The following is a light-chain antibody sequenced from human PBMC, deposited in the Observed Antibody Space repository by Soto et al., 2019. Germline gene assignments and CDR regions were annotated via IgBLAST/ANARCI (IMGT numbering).Light chain of an antibody. CDR3: LQESNYPLT. CDR1: QGVRDD. CDR2: SAS. J-gene: IGKJ4*01. Sequence: QMTQSPSSLSASVGDRVTITCRASQGVRDDVGWYQQKPGKAPKLLIYSASTLQSGVPSRFSGSGSGTDFTLTIGGLQPEDFATYYCLQESNYPLTFGGGTKVEIK. V-gene: IGKV1-6*01.